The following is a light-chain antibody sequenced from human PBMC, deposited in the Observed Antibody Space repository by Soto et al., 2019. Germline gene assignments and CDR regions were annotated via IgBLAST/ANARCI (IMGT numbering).Light chain of an antibody. CDR3: QQSGSSPLT. Sequence: EIVLTQSPGTLSLSPGERATLSCRASQSVSSSYLAWYQQKPGQAPRLLIYGASSRATGIPDRFRGSGSGTDFTLTISRLEPEDFAVYYCQQSGSSPLTFGGGTKVEIK. CDR1: QSVSSSY. V-gene: IGKV3-20*01. CDR2: GAS. J-gene: IGKJ4*01.